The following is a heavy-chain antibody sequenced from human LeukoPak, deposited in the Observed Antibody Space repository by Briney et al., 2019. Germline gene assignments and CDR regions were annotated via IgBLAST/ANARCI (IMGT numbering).Heavy chain of an antibody. CDR3: ARDHLLVGAPKRAFDI. CDR1: GYTFTGYY. D-gene: IGHD1-26*01. CDR2: INPNSGGT. J-gene: IGHJ3*02. Sequence: ASVKVSCKAPGYTFTGYYMHWVRQAPGQGLEWMGWINPNSGGTNYAQKFQGRVTMTRDTSISTAYMELSRLRSDDTAVYYCARDHLLVGAPKRAFDIWGQGTIVTVSS. V-gene: IGHV1-2*02.